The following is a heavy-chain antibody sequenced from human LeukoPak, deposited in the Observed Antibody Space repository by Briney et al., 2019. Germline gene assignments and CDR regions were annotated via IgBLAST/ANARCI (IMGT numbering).Heavy chain of an antibody. D-gene: IGHD6-19*01. CDR3: ARGLERGSGWPPGYYYYYGMDV. J-gene: IGHJ6*02. Sequence: GRSLRLPCAASGFTFSSYGMHWVRQAPGKGLEWVAVIWYDGSNKYYADSVKGRFTISRDNSKNTLYLQMNSLRAEDTAVYYCARGLERGSGWPPGYYYYYGMDVWGQGTTVTVSS. V-gene: IGHV3-33*01. CDR2: IWYDGSNK. CDR1: GFTFSSYG.